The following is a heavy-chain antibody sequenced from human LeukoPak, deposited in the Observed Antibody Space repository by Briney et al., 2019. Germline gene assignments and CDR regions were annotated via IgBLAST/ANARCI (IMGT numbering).Heavy chain of an antibody. CDR3: ARDREGGIPGFDY. CDR2: ISYSGST. J-gene: IGHJ4*02. Sequence: SETLSLTCIVSGGSFNNYYSSWLRQSPGKGLEWIGFISYSGSTKHNASLKSRVNMSLETSQNQFSLKLSSVSAADKAVYYCARDREGGIPGFDYWGQGTLVTVSS. CDR1: GGSFNNYY. D-gene: IGHD3-10*01. V-gene: IGHV4-59*01.